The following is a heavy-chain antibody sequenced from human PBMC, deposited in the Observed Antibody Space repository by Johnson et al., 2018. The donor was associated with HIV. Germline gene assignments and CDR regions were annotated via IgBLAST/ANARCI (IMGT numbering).Heavy chain of an antibody. D-gene: IGHD1-1*01. Sequence: VQLLESGGGVVQPGESLRLSCVASGFTFSRYGMSWVRQAPGKGLEWVSGINWNGGSTGYADSVKGRFTISRDNSKNTLYLQMNSLRAEDTAVYYCARVPSGTPSSIWGQGTKVTVS. V-gene: IGHV3-20*04. CDR3: ARVPSGTPSSI. J-gene: IGHJ3*02. CDR2: INWNGGST. CDR1: GFTFSRYG.